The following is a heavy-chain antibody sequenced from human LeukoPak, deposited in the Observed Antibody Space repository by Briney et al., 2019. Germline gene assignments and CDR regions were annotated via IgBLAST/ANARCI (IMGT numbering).Heavy chain of an antibody. CDR3: ARHLLRTSTSFDY. D-gene: IGHD1-14*01. CDR2: IKHDGST. J-gene: IGHJ4*02. V-gene: IGHV4-34*01. CDR1: GGSFNGYY. Sequence: SETLSLTCAVYGGSFNGYYWSWIRQPPGKALEWIGEIKHDGSTKYNSSLKSRVTISIDTSKNQFSLTLSSVTAADTAVYYCARHLLRTSTSFDYWDQGNLVTVSS.